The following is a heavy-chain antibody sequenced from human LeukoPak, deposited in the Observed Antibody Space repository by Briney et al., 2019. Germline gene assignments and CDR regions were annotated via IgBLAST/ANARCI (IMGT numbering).Heavy chain of an antibody. D-gene: IGHD6-19*01. CDR3: ARDLGYSSGWYRTNYFDY. Sequence: SETLSLTCTVSGGSISSYYWSWIRQPPGQGLEWIGYIYYSGSTNYNPSLKSRVTISVDTSKNQFSLKLSSVTAADTAVYYCARDLGYSSGWYRTNYFDYWGQGTLVTVSS. CDR1: GGSISSYY. CDR2: IYYSGST. V-gene: IGHV4-59*01. J-gene: IGHJ4*02.